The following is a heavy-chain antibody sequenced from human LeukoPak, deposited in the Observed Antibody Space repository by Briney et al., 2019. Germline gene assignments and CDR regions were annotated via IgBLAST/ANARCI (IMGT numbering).Heavy chain of an antibody. V-gene: IGHV5-51*01. D-gene: IGHD3-22*01. CDR3: ARGGYYYDSSGYHWDY. CDR2: IYPGDSDT. CDR1: GYSFTSYW. Sequence: GESLKISCKGSGYSFTSYWIGWVRQMPGKGVEWMGIIYPGDSDTRYSPSFQGQVTISADKSISTAYLQWSSLKASDTAMYYCARGGYYYDSSGYHWDYWGQGTLVTVSS. J-gene: IGHJ4*02.